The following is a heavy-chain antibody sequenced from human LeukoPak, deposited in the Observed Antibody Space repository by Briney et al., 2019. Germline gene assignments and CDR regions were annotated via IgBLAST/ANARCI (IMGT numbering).Heavy chain of an antibody. J-gene: IGHJ6*03. V-gene: IGHV4-34*01. CDR1: GGSFSGYY. CDR2: INQSGST. Sequence: SSETLSLTCAVSGGSFSGYYWSWIRQPPGKGLEWIGQINQSGSTNYNPSLKSRVTISIDTSKNQFSLKLSSVTAADTAVYYCARGAPDSSGWPYYYYYYMDVWGKGTTVTVSS. D-gene: IGHD6-19*01. CDR3: ARGAPDSSGWPYYYYYYMDV.